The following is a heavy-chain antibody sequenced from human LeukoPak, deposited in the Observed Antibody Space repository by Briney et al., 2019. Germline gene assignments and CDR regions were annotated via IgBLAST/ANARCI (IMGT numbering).Heavy chain of an antibody. CDR3: ARVFARSGEISGSYFYY. V-gene: IGHV1-69*05. CDR2: IIPIFGRA. J-gene: IGHJ4*02. CDR1: GGTFSSYA. Sequence: GASVKVSCKASGGTFSSYAINWVRQAPGQGPEWMGGIIPIFGRANYAQKFQGRVTMTTDESTNTAYMELSSLRSEDTAVYYCARVFARSGEISGSYFYYWGQGTLVTVSS. D-gene: IGHD1-26*01.